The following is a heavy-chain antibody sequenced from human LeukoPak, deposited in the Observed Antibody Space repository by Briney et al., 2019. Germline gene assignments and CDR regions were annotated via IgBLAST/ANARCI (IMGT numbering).Heavy chain of an antibody. J-gene: IGHJ4*02. D-gene: IGHD1-1*01. CDR1: GGTFITYT. CDR3: ATYMLRDNWNVHTFDS. CDR2: IIPIFGTA. V-gene: IGHV1-69*05. Sequence: GASVTVSCKASGGTFITYTINWVRQAPGQGREWMGGIIPIFGTANYAQKFQGSITITTDASTSTAYMELSSLRSEDTAVYYCATYMLRDNWNVHTFDSWGQGTLVTVSS.